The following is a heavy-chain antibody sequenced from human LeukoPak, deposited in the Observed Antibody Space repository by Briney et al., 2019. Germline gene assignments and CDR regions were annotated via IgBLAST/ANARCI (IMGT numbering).Heavy chain of an antibody. V-gene: IGHV4-59*01. Sequence: PSETLSLTCTVSGGSISSYYWSWIRQPPGKGLEWIGYIYYSGGTNYNPSLKSRVTISVDTSKNQFSLKLSSVTAADTAVYYCARERGYSGYVDYWGQGTLVTVSS. CDR2: IYYSGGT. CDR1: GGSISSYY. CDR3: ARERGYSGYVDY. J-gene: IGHJ4*02. D-gene: IGHD5-12*01.